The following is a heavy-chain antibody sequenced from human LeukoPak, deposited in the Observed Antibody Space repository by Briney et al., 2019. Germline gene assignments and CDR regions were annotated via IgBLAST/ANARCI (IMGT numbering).Heavy chain of an antibody. CDR1: GGSFSGYY. V-gene: IGHV4-34*01. D-gene: IGHD5-18*01. CDR3: AREDTAMVNDY. J-gene: IGHJ4*02. Sequence: SETLSLTCAVYGGSFSGYYWGWIRQPPGKGLEWMGEINHSGSTNYNPSLKSRVTISVDTSKNQFSLKLSSVTAADTAVYYCAREDTAMVNDYWGQGTLVTVSS. CDR2: INHSGST.